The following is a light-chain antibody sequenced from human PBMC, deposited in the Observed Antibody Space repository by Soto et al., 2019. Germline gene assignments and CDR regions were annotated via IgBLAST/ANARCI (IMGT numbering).Light chain of an antibody. CDR1: QSVSSSY. CDR3: QQYGSSPWT. J-gene: IGKJ1*01. V-gene: IGKV3-20*01. Sequence: EIVLTQSPGTLSLSPGERATHSCRASQSVSSSYLAWYQQKPGQAPRPLIYGASSRAIGIPDRFSGSGSGTDFTLTISRLEPEDFAVYYCQQYGSSPWTFGQGT. CDR2: GAS.